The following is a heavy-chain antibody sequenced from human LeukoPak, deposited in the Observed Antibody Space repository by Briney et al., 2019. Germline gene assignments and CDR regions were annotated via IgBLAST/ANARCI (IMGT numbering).Heavy chain of an antibody. D-gene: IGHD3-10*01. J-gene: IGHJ5*02. V-gene: IGHV4-34*01. CDR3: ARVYSSSGYTWFDP. CDR2: INHSGST. CDR1: GGSFSGYY. Sequence: SETLSLTCAVYGGSFSGYYWSWIRQPPGKGLEWIGEINHSGSTNYNPSLKSRVTISVDTSKNQFSLKLSSVTAADTAVYYCARVYSSSGYTWFDPWGQGTLVTVSS.